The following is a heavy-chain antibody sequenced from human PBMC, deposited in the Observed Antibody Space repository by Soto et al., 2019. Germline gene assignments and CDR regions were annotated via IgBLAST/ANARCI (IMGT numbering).Heavy chain of an antibody. CDR1: GGSISSSSYY. D-gene: IGHD6-13*01. V-gene: IGHV4-39*01. CDR2: IYYSGST. J-gene: IGHJ4*02. Sequence: SETLSLTCTVSGGSISSSSYYWGWIRQPPGKGLEWIGSIYYSGSTYYNPSLKSRVTISVDTSKNQFSLKLSSVTAADKAVYYCARRTAAVYYWGQGTLVTVSS. CDR3: ARRTAAVYY.